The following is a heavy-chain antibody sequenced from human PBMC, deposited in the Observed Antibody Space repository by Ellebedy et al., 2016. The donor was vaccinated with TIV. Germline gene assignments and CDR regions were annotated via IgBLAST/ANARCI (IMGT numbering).Heavy chain of an antibody. CDR2: MNPNSGST. Sequence: ASVKVSXXPSGYTLTSYDINWVRQATGQGLEWMGWMNPNSGSTGYAQKFQGRVTMTRNTSIGTAYMELSSLRSEDTAVYYCARGRFFGTLYNCMDVWGKGTTVTVS. V-gene: IGHV1-8*01. CDR3: ARGRFFGTLYNCMDV. CDR1: GYTLTSYD. D-gene: IGHD3-3*01. J-gene: IGHJ6*03.